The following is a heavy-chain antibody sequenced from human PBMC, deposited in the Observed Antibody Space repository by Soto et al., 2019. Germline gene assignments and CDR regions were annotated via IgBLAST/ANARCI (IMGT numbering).Heavy chain of an antibody. Sequence: QVQLQESGPGLVKPSQTLSLTCTVSGGSISSAAYYWGWIRQHPGKALEWIGYISHSGSTYYNPSLKSRVIISVDTSKNHFSLSVTSVTAADTAVYYCAREYTYGSNFFDCWGQGALVTVSS. J-gene: IGHJ4*02. D-gene: IGHD2-2*02. CDR3: AREYTYGSNFFDC. CDR1: GGSISSAAYY. CDR2: ISHSGST. V-gene: IGHV4-31*03.